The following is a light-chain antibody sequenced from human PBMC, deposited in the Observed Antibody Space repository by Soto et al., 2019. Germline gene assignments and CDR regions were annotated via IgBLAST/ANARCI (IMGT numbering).Light chain of an antibody. J-gene: IGKJ1*01. V-gene: IGKV4-1*01. CDR2: WAS. Sequence: DIGKTPSPDSLPVSLGERATFNCKSSQSVLYSSNNKNYLTWYQQKPGQPPKLLIYWASTRESGVPDRFSGSGSGTDFTLTISSLQAEDVAVYYCQQYYSTPWTFGQGTKVEIK. CDR1: QSVLYSSNNKNY. CDR3: QQYYSTPWT.